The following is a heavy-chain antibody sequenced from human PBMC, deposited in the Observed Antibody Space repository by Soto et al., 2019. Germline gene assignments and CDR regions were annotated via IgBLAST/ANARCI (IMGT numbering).Heavy chain of an antibody. D-gene: IGHD6-13*01. CDR1: GFTFSSYV. V-gene: IGHV3-33*01. Sequence: PGGSLRLSCAASGFTFSSYVMHWVRQAPGKGQEKMAVIWYDGSNKYYADSVKGRFTISRDNSKNTLNLQMNSLRAEDTAVYYCARGLGIAANWFDAWGQGTLVTVSS. CDR2: IWYDGSNK. J-gene: IGHJ5*02. CDR3: ARGLGIAANWFDA.